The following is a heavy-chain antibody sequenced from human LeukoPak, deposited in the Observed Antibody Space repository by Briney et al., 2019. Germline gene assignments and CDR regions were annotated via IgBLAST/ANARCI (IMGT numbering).Heavy chain of an antibody. Sequence: PGGSLRLSCAASGFTFNTYGMHWVRQAPGKGLEWVAVISYDASNKNYADPVKGRFTISGDYSKNTVYLQMNSLRAEDTAVYFCAKGVGGYTIGYYFDYWGQGTPVTVSS. V-gene: IGHV3-30*18. J-gene: IGHJ4*02. CDR3: AKGVGGYTIGYYFDY. CDR1: GFTFNTYG. CDR2: ISYDASNK. D-gene: IGHD5-18*01.